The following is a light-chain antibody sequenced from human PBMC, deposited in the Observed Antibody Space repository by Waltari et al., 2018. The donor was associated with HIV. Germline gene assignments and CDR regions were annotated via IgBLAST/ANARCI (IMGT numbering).Light chain of an antibody. V-gene: IGLV2-14*01. CDR3: SSYTTSSSLL. CDR2: EVS. CDR1: SSDVGGYSY. Sequence: QSALTQPASVSGSPGQSITISCTGTSSDVGGYSYVSWYQQHPGKAPKLMIYEVSNRPSGVSNRFSGSNSGNTASLTISGLQAEDEADYYCSSYTTSSSLLFGGGTKLTVL. J-gene: IGLJ2*01.